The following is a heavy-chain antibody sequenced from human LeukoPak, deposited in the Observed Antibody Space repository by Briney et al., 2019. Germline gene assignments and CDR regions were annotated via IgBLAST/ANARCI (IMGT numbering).Heavy chain of an antibody. J-gene: IGHJ4*02. D-gene: IGHD3-10*01. CDR2: IYHSGST. V-gene: IGHV4-39*07. Sequence: SETLSLTCTVSGGSISSGTYYWAWIRQPPGKGLEWIGTIYHSGSTYYNPSLKSRVTISVDTSKNQFSLKLSSVTAADTAVYYCARDLIRGGIDYWGQGTLVTVSS. CDR1: GGSISSGTYY. CDR3: ARDLIRGGIDY.